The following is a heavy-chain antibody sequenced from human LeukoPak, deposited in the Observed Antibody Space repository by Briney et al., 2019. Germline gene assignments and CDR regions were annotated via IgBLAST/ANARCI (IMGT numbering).Heavy chain of an antibody. V-gene: IGHV4-39*07. CDR2: IYYSGST. D-gene: IGHD2-21*02. J-gene: IGHJ3*02. Sequence: SETLSLTCTVSGGSISSSSYYWGWIRQPPGKGLEWIGSIYYSGSTYYNPSLKSRVTISVDTSKNQFSLKLSSVTAADTAVYYCARDRTIVVVTAIYDAFDIWGQGTMVTVSS. CDR3: ARDRTIVVVTAIYDAFDI. CDR1: GGSISSSSYY.